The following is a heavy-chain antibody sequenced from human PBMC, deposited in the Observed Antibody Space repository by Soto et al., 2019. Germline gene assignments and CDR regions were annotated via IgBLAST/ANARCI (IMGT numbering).Heavy chain of an antibody. Sequence: GGSLRLSCAASGFTFSSYSMNWVRQAPGKGLEWVSSISSSSSYIYYADSVKGRFTISRDNAKNSLYLQMNSLRAEDTAVYYCARLASGSHLFWGAFDIWGQGTMVTVSS. CDR1: GFTFSSYS. J-gene: IGHJ3*02. V-gene: IGHV3-21*01. D-gene: IGHD1-26*01. CDR2: ISSSSSYI. CDR3: ARLASGSHLFWGAFDI.